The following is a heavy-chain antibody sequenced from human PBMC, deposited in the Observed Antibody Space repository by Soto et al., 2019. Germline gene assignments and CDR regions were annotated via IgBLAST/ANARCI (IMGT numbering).Heavy chain of an antibody. J-gene: IGHJ4*02. CDR3: ARAENWNSLMVDY. CDR1: GFTFSSYG. D-gene: IGHD1-7*01. CDR2: IWYDGSNK. Sequence: GGSLRLSCAASGFTFSSYGMHWVRQAPGKGLEWVAVIWYDGSNKYYADSVKGRFTISRDNSKNTLYLQMNSLRAEDTAVYYCARAENWNSLMVDYWGQGTLVTVSS. V-gene: IGHV3-33*01.